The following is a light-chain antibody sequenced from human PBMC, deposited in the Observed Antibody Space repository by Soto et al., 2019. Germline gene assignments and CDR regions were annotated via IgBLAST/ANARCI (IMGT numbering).Light chain of an antibody. J-gene: IGLJ1*01. Sequence: SALTQPASVSGSLGQSVTISCTGTSSDVGANDYVSWYQQHPGKAPKLMVYDVRQRPSGVPHRFSGSKSGNTASLTISGLQAEDEADYYCCSYTTLSNRVFGTGTKVTVL. CDR1: SSDVGANDY. CDR3: CSYTTLSNRV. V-gene: IGLV2-11*01. CDR2: DVR.